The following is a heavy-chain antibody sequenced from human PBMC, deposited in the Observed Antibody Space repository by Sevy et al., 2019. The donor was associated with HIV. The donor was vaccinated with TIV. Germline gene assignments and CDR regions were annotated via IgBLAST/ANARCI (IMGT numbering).Heavy chain of an antibody. CDR1: GFTFRNYA. V-gene: IGHV3-23*01. CDR2: LSGSGDNA. D-gene: IGHD3-3*01. J-gene: IGHJ4*02. CDR3: AKDIAGAYPYGYDSANFDY. Sequence: GGSLRLSCAASGFTFRNYALGWVRQAPGKGLEWVSALSGSGDNAYYADSVKGRFTISRDNSKNTLNLQMKSLRAEDTAMYYCAKDIAGAYPYGYDSANFDYWGQGTLVTVSS.